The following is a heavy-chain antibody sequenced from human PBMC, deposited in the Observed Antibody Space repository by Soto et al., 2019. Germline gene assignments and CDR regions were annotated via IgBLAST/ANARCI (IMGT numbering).Heavy chain of an antibody. CDR2: ISYDGSNK. Sequence: PGGSLRLSCAASGFTFSSYAMHWVRQAPGKGLEWVAVISYDGSNKYYADYVKGRFTISRDNSKNTLYLQMNSLRAEDTAVYYCARGGDIAAAWPYYYYGMDVWGQGTTVTVSS. CDR1: GFTFSSYA. V-gene: IGHV3-30-3*01. CDR3: ARGGDIAAAWPYYYYGMDV. D-gene: IGHD6-13*01. J-gene: IGHJ6*02.